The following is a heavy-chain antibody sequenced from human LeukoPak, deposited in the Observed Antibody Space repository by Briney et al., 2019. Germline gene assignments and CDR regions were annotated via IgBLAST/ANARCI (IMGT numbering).Heavy chain of an antibody. D-gene: IGHD2-8*01. Sequence: GGSLRLSCAASGFTFSSYAMSWVRQAPGKGLEWVSAISGSGGSTYYAASVKGRFTISRDNSKNTLYLQMNSLRAEDTAVYYCATTVHRIVLMVYAIGTFDYWGQGTLVTVSS. CDR2: ISGSGGST. J-gene: IGHJ4*02. V-gene: IGHV3-23*01. CDR1: GFTFSSYA. CDR3: ATTVHRIVLMVYAIGTFDY.